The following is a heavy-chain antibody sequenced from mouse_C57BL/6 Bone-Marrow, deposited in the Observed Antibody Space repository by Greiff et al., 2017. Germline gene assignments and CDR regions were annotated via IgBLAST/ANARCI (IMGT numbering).Heavy chain of an antibody. CDR2: IWRGGST. J-gene: IGHJ3*01. V-gene: IGHV2-5*01. CDR3: AKNGGAWCAY. CDR1: GFSLTSYG. Sequence: QVQLQQSGPGLVQPSQSLSITCTVSGFSLTSYGVHWVRQSPGKGLEWLGVIWRGGSTDYNAAFMSRLSITTDNSKSQVFFKMNSLQADDTAIYFCAKNGGAWCAYWGQGTLVTVSA.